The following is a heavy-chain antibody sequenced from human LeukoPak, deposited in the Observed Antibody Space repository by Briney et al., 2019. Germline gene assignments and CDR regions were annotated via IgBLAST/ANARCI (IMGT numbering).Heavy chain of an antibody. CDR2: IYYNGET. J-gene: IGHJ6*03. CDR3: ARHVLFYYYYYVDV. Sequence: SETLSLTCNVSGGSISSDYWTWIRQTPGKGLEWIGYIYYNGETNYNPSLKSRVIISLDTSKNQFSLKVTSVTAADTAVYYCARHVLFYYYYYVDVWGQRSTVTVSS. D-gene: IGHD3-10*01. V-gene: IGHV4-59*08. CDR1: GGSISSDY.